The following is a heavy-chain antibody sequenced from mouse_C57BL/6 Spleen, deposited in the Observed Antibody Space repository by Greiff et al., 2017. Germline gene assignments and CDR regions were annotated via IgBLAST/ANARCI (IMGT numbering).Heavy chain of an antibody. CDR1: GFNIKDDY. V-gene: IGHV14-4*01. CDR3: TISDGSSPFAC. J-gene: IGHJ3*01. D-gene: IGHD1-1*01. Sequence: VQLQQSGAELVRPGASVKLSCTASGFNIKDDYMHWVKQRPEQGLEWIGWIDPENGDTEYASKFQGKATITADTSSNTAYLQLSRLTSEDTAVYYCTISDGSSPFACWGQGTLVTVSA. CDR2: IDPENGDT.